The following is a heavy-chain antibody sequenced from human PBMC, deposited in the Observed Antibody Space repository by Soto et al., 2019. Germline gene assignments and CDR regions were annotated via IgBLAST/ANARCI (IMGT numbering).Heavy chain of an antibody. CDR2: ISGSGGST. Sequence: GGSLRLSCAASGFTFSSYAMSWVRQSPGKGLEWVSAISGSGGSTYYADSVKGRFTISRDNSKNTLYLQMNSLRAEDTAVYYCAKVGRENYDFWSGYSRHYYYYYGMDVWGQGTTVTVS. D-gene: IGHD3-3*01. V-gene: IGHV3-23*01. J-gene: IGHJ6*02. CDR3: AKVGRENYDFWSGYSRHYYYYYGMDV. CDR1: GFTFSSYA.